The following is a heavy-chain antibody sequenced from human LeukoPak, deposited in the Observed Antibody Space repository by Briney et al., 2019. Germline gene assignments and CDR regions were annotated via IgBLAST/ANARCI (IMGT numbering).Heavy chain of an antibody. CDR3: SRLYCSSTSCYPDF. Sequence: GESLQISCKGSGDRFSNYWIGWVRPMPGKGLEWMGMIYPGDSDTGYSPSFQGQVTISVDKSISTAYLQWSSLKASDPAMYYCSRLYCSSTSCYPDFWGQGTLVTVSS. J-gene: IGHJ4*02. D-gene: IGHD2-2*01. V-gene: IGHV5-51*01. CDR2: IYPGDSDT. CDR1: GDRFSNYW.